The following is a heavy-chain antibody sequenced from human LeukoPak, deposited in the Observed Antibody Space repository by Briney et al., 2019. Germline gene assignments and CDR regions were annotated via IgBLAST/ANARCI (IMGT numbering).Heavy chain of an antibody. J-gene: IGHJ4*02. D-gene: IGHD1-26*01. Sequence: SETLSPTCTVSGGSISNSGYYWGWIRQPPGKGLDWIGSIYYSGSTYYNPSLKSRVTISVDTSKTQFSLKLNSVTAADTAVYYCARHRASGGATGFDYWGQGTLVTVSS. CDR3: ARHRASGGATGFDY. CDR1: GGSISNSGYY. V-gene: IGHV4-39*01. CDR2: IYYSGST.